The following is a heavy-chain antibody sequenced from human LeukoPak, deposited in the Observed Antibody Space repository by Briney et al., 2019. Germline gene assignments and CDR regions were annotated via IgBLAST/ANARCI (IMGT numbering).Heavy chain of an antibody. Sequence: SVKVSCKASGYTFTGYYIHWVRQAPGQGLEWMGGIIPIFGTANYAQKFQGRVTITADESTSTAYMELSSLRSEDTAVYYCARGVRALNCGGDCRRPNYYYYYMDVWGKGTTVTISS. CDR3: ARGVRALNCGGDCRRPNYYYYYMDV. CDR2: IIPIFGTA. D-gene: IGHD2-21*02. CDR1: GYTFTGYY. V-gene: IGHV1-69*13. J-gene: IGHJ6*03.